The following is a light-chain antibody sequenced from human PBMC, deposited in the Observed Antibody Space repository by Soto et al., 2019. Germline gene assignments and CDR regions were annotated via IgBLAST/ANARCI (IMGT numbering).Light chain of an antibody. J-gene: IGKJ1*01. Sequence: DIQMTQYPSTLSASVGDRVTITCRASQSISNWLAWYQQKAGKAPKILIYDASSLGSGVPSRFSGSGSGTEFTLTISSLQPGDFATYYCQQYNSYSPWTFGQGTKVDNK. V-gene: IGKV1-5*01. CDR3: QQYNSYSPWT. CDR1: QSISNW. CDR2: DAS.